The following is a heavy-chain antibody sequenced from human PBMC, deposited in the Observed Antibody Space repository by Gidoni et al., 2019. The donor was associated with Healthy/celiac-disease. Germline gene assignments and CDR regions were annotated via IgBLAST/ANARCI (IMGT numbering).Heavy chain of an antibody. CDR2: IIPIFGTA. CDR3: AREGLEIKYHYESSGYHYYYFDY. CDR1: GGTFSSYA. D-gene: IGHD3-22*01. J-gene: IGHJ4*02. Sequence: QVQLVQSGAEVKKPGSSVKVSCKAAGGTFSSYAISWVRQAPGQGLEWMGGIIPIFGTANYAQKFQGRVTITADESTSTAYMELSSLRSEDTAVYYCAREGLEIKYHYESSGYHYYYFDYWGQGTLVTVSS. V-gene: IGHV1-69*01.